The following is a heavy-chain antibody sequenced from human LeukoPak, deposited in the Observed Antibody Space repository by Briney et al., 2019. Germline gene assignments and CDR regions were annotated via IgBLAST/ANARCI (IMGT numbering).Heavy chain of an antibody. CDR3: AKSLSPLVVVPAAMGY. V-gene: IGHV3-23*01. Sequence: GGSLRLSCAASGFTFSSYAMSWVRQAPGKGLEWVSAISGSGGSTYYADSVKGRFTISRDNSKNTLYLQMNSLRAEDTAVYYCAKSLSPLVVVPAAMGYWGQGTLVTVSS. D-gene: IGHD2-2*01. CDR1: GFTFSSYA. CDR2: ISGSGGST. J-gene: IGHJ4*02.